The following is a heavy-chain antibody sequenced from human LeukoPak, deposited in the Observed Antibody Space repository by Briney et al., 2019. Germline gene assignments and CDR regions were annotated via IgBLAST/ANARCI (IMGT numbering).Heavy chain of an antibody. Sequence: GGSLRLSCAASGFTFSSYAMSWVRQAPGKGLEWVSAISGSGGSTYYADSVKGRFTISRDNSKNTLYLQMNSLRAEDTAVYYCAKAGPRVTVRVREFEYWGQGTLVTVSS. CDR1: GFTFSSYA. CDR2: ISGSGGST. V-gene: IGHV3-23*01. CDR3: AKAGPRVTVRVREFEY. J-gene: IGHJ4*02. D-gene: IGHD2-21*02.